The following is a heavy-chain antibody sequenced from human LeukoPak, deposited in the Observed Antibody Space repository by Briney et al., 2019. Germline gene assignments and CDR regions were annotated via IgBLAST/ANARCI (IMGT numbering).Heavy chain of an antibody. J-gene: IGHJ4*02. CDR2: IKQDGSEK. CDR3: ARDCYGSGSYCPGGFDY. V-gene: IGHV3-7*01. CDR1: GFTFSSYW. Sequence: GGSLRLSCAASGFTFSSYWMSWVRQAPGKGLEWVANIKQDGSEKYYVDSVKGRFTISRDNAKNSLYLQMNSLRAEDTAVYYCARDCYGSGSYCPGGFDYWGQGTLVTVSS. D-gene: IGHD3-10*01.